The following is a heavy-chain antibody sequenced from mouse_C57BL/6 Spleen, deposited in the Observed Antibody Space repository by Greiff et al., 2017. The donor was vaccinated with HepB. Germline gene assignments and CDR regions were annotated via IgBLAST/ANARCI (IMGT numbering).Heavy chain of an antibody. CDR2: ISSGGDYI. CDR3: TRDGSYYGIYAMDY. D-gene: IGHD1-1*02. Sequence: EVQVVESGEGLVKPGGSLKLSCAASGFTFSSYAMSWVRQTPEKRLEWVAYISSGGDYIYYADTVKGRFTISRDNARNTLYLQMSSLKSEDTAMYYCTRDGSYYGIYAMDYWGQGTSVTVSS. J-gene: IGHJ4*01. CDR1: GFTFSSYA. V-gene: IGHV5-9-1*02.